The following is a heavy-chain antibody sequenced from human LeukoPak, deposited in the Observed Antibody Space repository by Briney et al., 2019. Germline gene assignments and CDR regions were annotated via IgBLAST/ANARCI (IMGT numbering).Heavy chain of an antibody. CDR1: GGSISSGGYY. CDR3: ARRDFWSGYYFGY. V-gene: IGHV4-31*03. Sequence: PSQTLSLTCTVSGGSISSGGYYWSWIRQHPGKGLEWIGYIYYSGSTYYNPSLKSRVTISVDTSKNQFSLKLSSVTAADTAVYYCARRDFWSGYYFGYWGQGTLVTVSS. D-gene: IGHD3-3*01. CDR2: IYYSGST. J-gene: IGHJ4*02.